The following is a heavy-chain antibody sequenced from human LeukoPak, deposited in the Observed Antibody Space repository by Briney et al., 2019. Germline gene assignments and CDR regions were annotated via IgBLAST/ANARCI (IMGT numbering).Heavy chain of an antibody. CDR3: CSTNSFSY. Sequence: GGSLRLSCAASGFAFSNYWMNWVRQAPGKGLEWVANKKQDGSETNYVDSVKGRFTISRDNAKNSLYLQMNSLRAEDTALYYCCSTNSFSYWGQGTLVTVSS. V-gene: IGHV3-7*01. CDR2: KKQDGSET. CDR1: GFAFSNYW. D-gene: IGHD2-2*01. J-gene: IGHJ4*02.